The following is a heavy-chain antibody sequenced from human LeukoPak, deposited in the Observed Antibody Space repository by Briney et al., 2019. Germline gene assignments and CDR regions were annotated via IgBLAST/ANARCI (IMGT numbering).Heavy chain of an antibody. D-gene: IGHD1-26*01. CDR2: IKQDGTEK. CDR1: GFTFSNYW. V-gene: IGHV3-7*03. Sequence: PGGSLRLSCAASGFTFSNYWMSWVRQAPGKGLEWLANIKQDGTEKNYLDSVRGRLILSRDNAKSSLYLQLNHLRVDDTAVYYCARDSRRVGATGGSDFWGQGTLVTVSS. J-gene: IGHJ4*02. CDR3: ARDSRRVGATGGSDF.